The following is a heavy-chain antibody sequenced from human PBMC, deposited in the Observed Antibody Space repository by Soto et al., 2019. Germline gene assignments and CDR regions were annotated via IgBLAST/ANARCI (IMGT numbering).Heavy chain of an antibody. D-gene: IGHD6-6*01. CDR3: ERGRALAARQTYYYYGMDV. Sequence: QVQLVQSGAEVKKPGSSVKVSCKASGGTFSSYAISWVRQAPGQGLEWMGGIIPIFGTANYAQKFQGRVTITADKSTSTAYMELSSLRSEDTAVYYCERGRALAARQTYYYYGMDVWGQGTTVTVSS. V-gene: IGHV1-69*06. CDR2: IIPIFGTA. J-gene: IGHJ6*02. CDR1: GGTFSSYA.